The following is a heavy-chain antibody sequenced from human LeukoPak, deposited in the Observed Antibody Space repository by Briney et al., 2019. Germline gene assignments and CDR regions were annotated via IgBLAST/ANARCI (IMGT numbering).Heavy chain of an antibody. D-gene: IGHD6-13*01. J-gene: IGHJ4*02. Sequence: PGGSLRLSCAASGFTFSSYSMNWVRQAPGKGLEWVSSISSSSSYIYYADSVKGRFTISRDNAKNSLYLQMNSLRAEDTAVYYCARDLFRIAAAASPFDYWGQGTLVTVSS. CDR1: GFTFSSYS. CDR2: ISSSSSYI. V-gene: IGHV3-21*01. CDR3: ARDLFRIAAAASPFDY.